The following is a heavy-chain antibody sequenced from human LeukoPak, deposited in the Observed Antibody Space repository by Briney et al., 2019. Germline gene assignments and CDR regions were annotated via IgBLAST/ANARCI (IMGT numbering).Heavy chain of an antibody. CDR3: ARDWFFLDY. Sequence: DSVKGRFTISRDNAKNSLYLQMNSLRAEDTAVYYCARDWFFLDYWGQGTLVTVSS. V-gene: IGHV3-11*04. J-gene: IGHJ4*02. D-gene: IGHD3-10*01.